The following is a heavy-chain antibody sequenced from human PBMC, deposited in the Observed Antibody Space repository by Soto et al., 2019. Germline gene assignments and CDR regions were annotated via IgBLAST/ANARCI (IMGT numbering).Heavy chain of an antibody. V-gene: IGHV1-69*01. Sequence: KVSCKASGGTFSSYAISWVRQAPGQGLEWMGGIIPIFGTANYAQKFQGRVTITADESTSTAYMELSSLRSEDTAVYYCARDDFWRGYSPPAYYYGMDVWGQGTTGTVSS. CDR2: IIPIFGTA. CDR3: ARDDFWRGYSPPAYYYGMDV. J-gene: IGHJ6*02. CDR1: GGTFSSYA. D-gene: IGHD3-3*01.